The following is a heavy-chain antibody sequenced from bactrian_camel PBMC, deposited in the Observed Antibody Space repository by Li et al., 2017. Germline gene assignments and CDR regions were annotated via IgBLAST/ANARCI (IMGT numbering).Heavy chain of an antibody. CDR1: GFTFGSFY. Sequence: QLVESGGGSVQTGGSLRLSCAAFGFTFGSFYMSWVRQTPGKGLEWVSGIYLDGRDTYYADSVKGRFTISRDNAKNTVYLQMNCLKSEDTALYYCATDLPSWYWASDFGTGARGPRSPSP. CDR3: ATDLPSWYWASDFGT. D-gene: IGHD6*01. CDR2: IYLDGRDT. V-gene: IGHV3S5*01. J-gene: IGHJ6*01.